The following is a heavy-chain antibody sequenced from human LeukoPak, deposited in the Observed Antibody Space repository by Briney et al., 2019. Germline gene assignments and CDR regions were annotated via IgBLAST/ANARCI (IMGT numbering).Heavy chain of an antibody. D-gene: IGHD4-11*01. CDR3: AKSYRNYDY. J-gene: IGHJ4*02. CDR1: AFTFSSYT. Sequence: GGSLRLSCAASAFTFSSYTMSWVRQAPGKGLEWVSSITGSGLSTYYADSVKGRFTISRDNSKNTLYLQVNSLRVEDTAVYYCAKSYRNYDYWGQGTLVTVSS. CDR2: ITGSGLST. V-gene: IGHV3-23*01.